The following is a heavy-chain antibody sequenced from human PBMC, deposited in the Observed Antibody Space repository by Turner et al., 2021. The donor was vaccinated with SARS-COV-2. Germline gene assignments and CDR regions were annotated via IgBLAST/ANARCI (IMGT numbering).Heavy chain of an antibody. CDR2: ITGNGDKI. J-gene: IGHJ4*02. D-gene: IGHD1-26*01. CDR3: TSIVGAS. V-gene: IGHV3-48*01. Sequence: EVKLVQSGGGLVQPGGSLRLSCAASGFTFSSYTMNWVRQAPGKGLELISFITGNGDKIYYADYVRGRFTISRDNAKTSLFLQMNNLRAEDTAVYYCTSIVGASWGQGSLVTVSS. CDR1: GFTFSSYT.